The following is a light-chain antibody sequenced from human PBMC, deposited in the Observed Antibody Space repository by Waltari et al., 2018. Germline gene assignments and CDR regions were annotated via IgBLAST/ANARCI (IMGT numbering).Light chain of an antibody. V-gene: IGKV3-11*01. CDR2: DTS. CDR1: QSVSSY. J-gene: IGKJ2*01. Sequence: EIVFTQSPPTLSLSPGERATLSCRASQSVSSYLAWYHQKPGQAPRLLIYDTSSRATGIPARFSGSGSGTDFTLTISSLEPEDFAVYYCQHRTNWPQTFGPGTKLEI. CDR3: QHRTNWPQT.